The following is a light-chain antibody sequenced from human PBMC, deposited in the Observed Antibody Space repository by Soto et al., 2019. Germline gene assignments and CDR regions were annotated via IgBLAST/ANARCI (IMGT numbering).Light chain of an antibody. Sequence: DILMTQSPSSLSASVGDGVTITCRASQSISSYLSWYQQKPGKAPKLLIYTTSSLQSGVPSRFSGSGSGTDFTLTISSLQSEDFAIYYCQQSYSTPYTFGQGTKLEIK. V-gene: IGKV1-39*01. CDR2: TTS. J-gene: IGKJ2*01. CDR1: QSISSY. CDR3: QQSYSTPYT.